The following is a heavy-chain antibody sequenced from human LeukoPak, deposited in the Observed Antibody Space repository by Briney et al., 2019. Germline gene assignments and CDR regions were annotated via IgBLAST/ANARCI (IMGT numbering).Heavy chain of an antibody. J-gene: IGHJ4*02. V-gene: IGHV3-23*01. D-gene: IGHD2-21*02. CDR2: ISGSGGST. CDR1: GFTFSSYA. Sequence: GGSLRLSCAASGFTFSSYAMSWVRQAPGKGLEWVTAISGSGGSTYYADSVKGRFTISRDNSKSTLYLQMNSLRAEDTAVYYCAKGRGIVVVTGPDYWGQGTLVTVSS. CDR3: AKGRGIVVVTGPDY.